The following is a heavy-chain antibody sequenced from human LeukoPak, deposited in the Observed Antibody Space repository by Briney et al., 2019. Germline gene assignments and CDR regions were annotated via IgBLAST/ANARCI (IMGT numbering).Heavy chain of an antibody. J-gene: IGHJ4*02. D-gene: IGHD4-23*01. Sequence: ASVKVSCKASGYTFINYDFSWVRQAPGQGLEWMGWISTYNGNTNYAQKLQGRVTMTTDTSTSTAYMELRSLRSDDAAVYYCARQGYGGNPQGAADYWGQGTLVTVSS. V-gene: IGHV1-18*01. CDR1: GYTFINYD. CDR2: ISTYNGNT. CDR3: ARQGYGGNPQGAADY.